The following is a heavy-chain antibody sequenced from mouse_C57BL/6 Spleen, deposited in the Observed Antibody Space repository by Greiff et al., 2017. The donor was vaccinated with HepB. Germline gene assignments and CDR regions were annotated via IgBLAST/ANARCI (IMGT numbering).Heavy chain of an antibody. CDR2: IDPNSGGT. D-gene: IGHD2-5*01. J-gene: IGHJ3*01. CDR1: GYTFTSYW. Sequence: QVHVKQSGAELVKPGASVKLSCKASGYTFTSYWMHWVKQRPGRGLEWIGRIDPNSGGTKYNEKFKSKATLTVDKPSSTAYMQLSSLTSEDSAVYYCAREDSNYRGAWFAYWGQGTLVTVSA. V-gene: IGHV1-72*01. CDR3: AREDSNYRGAWFAY.